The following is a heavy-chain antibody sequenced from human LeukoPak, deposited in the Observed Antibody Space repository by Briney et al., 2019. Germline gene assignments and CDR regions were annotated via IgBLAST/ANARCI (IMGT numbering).Heavy chain of an antibody. CDR1: GYTFGTHW. CDR3: ARDYSGEWEQLTGWWFDP. V-gene: IGHV1-46*01. Sequence: ASVTVSCKASGYTFGTHWMHWLRQAPGQGLEWMALINPSGDVRSYAQKCQGRVTGTRDMSTRTVYMELSDLRPEDTAVYYCARDYSGEWEQLTGWWFDPWGQGTLVIVSS. D-gene: IGHD1-26*01. CDR2: INPSGDVR. J-gene: IGHJ5*02.